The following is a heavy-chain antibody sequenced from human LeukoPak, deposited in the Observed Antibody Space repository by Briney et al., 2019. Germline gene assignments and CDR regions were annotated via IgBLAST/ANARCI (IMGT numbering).Heavy chain of an antibody. J-gene: IGHJ5*02. Sequence: PSETLSLTCAVYGGSFSGYYWSWIRQPPGKGLEWIGYIYYSGSTNYNPSLKSRVTISVDTSKNQFSLKLSSVTAADTAVYYCARTRNYYDSSGYRGSNWFDPWGQGTLVTVSS. V-gene: IGHV4-59*01. CDR2: IYYSGST. D-gene: IGHD3-22*01. CDR1: GGSFSGYY. CDR3: ARTRNYYDSSGYRGSNWFDP.